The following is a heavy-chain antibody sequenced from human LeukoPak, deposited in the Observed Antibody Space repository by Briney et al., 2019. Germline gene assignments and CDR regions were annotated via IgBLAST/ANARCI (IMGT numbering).Heavy chain of an antibody. CDR3: ARAHDYGDPADY. V-gene: IGHV3-64*01. D-gene: IGHD4-17*01. Sequence: GGSLRLPCAASGFTFSNYAMHWVRQAPGKGLEHVSSINSNGDITNLANSVKGRFSISRDNAKNSLYLQMNSLRAEDTAVYYCARAHDYGDPADYWGQGTLVTVSS. J-gene: IGHJ4*02. CDR2: INSNGDIT. CDR1: GFTFSNYA.